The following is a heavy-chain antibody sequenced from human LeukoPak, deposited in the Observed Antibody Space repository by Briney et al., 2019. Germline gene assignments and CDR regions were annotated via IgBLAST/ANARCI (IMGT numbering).Heavy chain of an antibody. CDR3: ARGRVAAAGTNWFDT. Sequence: PSETLSLTCIVSAGSISSYYWTWIRQPPGKGREWVGYIYYSGSTNQNPSLKSRVTISVDTSKNQFSLKLSSVTAADTAVYYCARGRVAAAGTNWFDTWGQGTLVTVSS. J-gene: IGHJ5*02. CDR2: IYYSGST. CDR1: AGSISSYY. D-gene: IGHD6-13*01. V-gene: IGHV4-59*08.